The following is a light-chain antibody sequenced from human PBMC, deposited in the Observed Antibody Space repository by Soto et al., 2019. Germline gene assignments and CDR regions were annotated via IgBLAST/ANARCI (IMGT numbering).Light chain of an antibody. J-gene: IGKJ5*01. CDR3: QQRSNWPPIT. Sequence: EIVLTQSPATLSLSPGERATLSCRASQSVSSYLAWYQQKPGQAPRLLIYDASNWATVIPARFSGSGSGTDFTLTISSLEPEDFAVYYCQQRSNWPPITFGQGTRLEIK. CDR2: DAS. CDR1: QSVSSY. V-gene: IGKV3-11*01.